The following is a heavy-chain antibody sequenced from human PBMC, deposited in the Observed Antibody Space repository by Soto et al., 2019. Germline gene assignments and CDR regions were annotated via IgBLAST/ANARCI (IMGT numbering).Heavy chain of an antibody. J-gene: IGHJ4*02. CDR3: AGVATAGTYFDY. CDR2: IYYRGST. Sequence: QVQLQESGPGLVTPSETLSLTCTVSVGSISSYYWSWIRQPPGKGLEWIGYIYYRGSTNYTPSLKSRVTISVDTSQNQFSLKLSSVTAADTAVYYCAGVATAGTYFDYWGQGTMVTVSS. CDR1: VGSISSYY. D-gene: IGHD6-13*01. V-gene: IGHV4-59*08.